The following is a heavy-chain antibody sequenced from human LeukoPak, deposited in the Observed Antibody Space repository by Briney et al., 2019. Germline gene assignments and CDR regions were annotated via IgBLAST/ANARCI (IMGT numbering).Heavy chain of an antibody. J-gene: IGHJ5*01. CDR3: AKDRPNFHENSGHYYRRDGDS. CDR1: GFTFYMYA. V-gene: IGHV3-23*01. D-gene: IGHD3-22*01. CDR2: MCGTAGCT. Sequence: GGSLRLSCQASGFTFYMYAMSWVRQAPGKGLEWVASMCGTAGCTFYPDPVKGRFTISRDNSKNVLYLRMNSLTAEDTAIYYCAKDRPNFHENSGHYYRRDGDSWGQGTLVTVSS.